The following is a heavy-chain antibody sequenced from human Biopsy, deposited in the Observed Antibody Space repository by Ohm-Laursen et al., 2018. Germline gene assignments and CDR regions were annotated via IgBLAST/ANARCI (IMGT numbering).Heavy chain of an antibody. CDR2: VYWDDDK. D-gene: IGHD3-22*01. J-gene: IGHJ4*02. CDR1: GFSLNTSKVG. CDR3: AHSSTITTWNY. Sequence: TQTLTLTCTFSGFSLNTSKVGVGWIRQPPGKALEWLTLVYWDDDKRYSPSLKNRLTITKDTSKNQVVLTMTNMDPVDTATYYCAHSSTITTWNYWGQGTLVTVSS. V-gene: IGHV2-5*02.